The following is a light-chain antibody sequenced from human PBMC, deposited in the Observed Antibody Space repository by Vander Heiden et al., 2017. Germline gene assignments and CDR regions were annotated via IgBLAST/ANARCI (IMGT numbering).Light chain of an antibody. V-gene: IGKV2-30*02. Sequence: VVMPQSPMSLVATVGQAVSSSCTSRPGLVHTDGDVYLDWYHQRPGQSPRRLIYKVSNRASGVPDRFSGSGSGTDFTLRISRVEADDVGIYFCMQGTRWPTFGPGT. CDR2: KVS. CDR1: PGLVHTDGDVY. J-gene: IGKJ3*01. CDR3: MQGTRWPT.